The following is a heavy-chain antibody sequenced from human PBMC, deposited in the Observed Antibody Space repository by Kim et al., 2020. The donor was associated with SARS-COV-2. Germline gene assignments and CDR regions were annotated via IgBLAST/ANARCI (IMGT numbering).Heavy chain of an antibody. J-gene: IGHJ4*02. CDR3: AREAVEAGLFDY. CDR2: INTNNGIP. CDR1: GYTFKNYA. Sequence: ASVKVSCKASGYTFKNYAMNWVRQVPGQGPEWIGRINTNNGIPRYAQGLTGRFVVSLETSVSTAYLDVISLKSEDSAIYYCAREAVEAGLFDYWGQGTLVVVSS. D-gene: IGHD1-1*01. V-gene: IGHV7-4-1*02.